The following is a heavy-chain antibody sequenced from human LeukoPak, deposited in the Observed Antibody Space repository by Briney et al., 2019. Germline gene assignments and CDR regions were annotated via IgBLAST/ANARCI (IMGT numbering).Heavy chain of an antibody. CDR3: AKPTLLRFGGGYFDY. Sequence: PGGSLRLSCAASGFTFSSYGMHWVRQAPGKGLEWVAVISYDGSNKYYADSVKGRFTISRDNSKNTLYLQMNSLRAEDTAVYYCAKPTLLRFGGGYFDYWGQGTLVTVSS. V-gene: IGHV3-30*18. CDR2: ISYDGSNK. CDR1: GFTFSSYG. D-gene: IGHD3-3*01. J-gene: IGHJ4*02.